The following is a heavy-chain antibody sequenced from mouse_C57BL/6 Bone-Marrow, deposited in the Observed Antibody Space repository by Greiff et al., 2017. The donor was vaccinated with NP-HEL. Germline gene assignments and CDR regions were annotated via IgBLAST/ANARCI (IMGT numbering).Heavy chain of an antibody. V-gene: IGHV10-1*01. CDR2: IRSKSNNYAT. CDR3: VSLITTNAMDY. Sequence: EVQLVESGGGLVQPKGSLKLSCAASGFSFNTYAMNWVRQAPGKGLEWVARIRSKSNNYATYYADSVKDRFTISRDDSESMLYLQMNNLKTEDTAMYYCVSLITTNAMDYWGQGTSVTVSS. CDR1: GFSFNTYA. D-gene: IGHD1-1*01. J-gene: IGHJ4*01.